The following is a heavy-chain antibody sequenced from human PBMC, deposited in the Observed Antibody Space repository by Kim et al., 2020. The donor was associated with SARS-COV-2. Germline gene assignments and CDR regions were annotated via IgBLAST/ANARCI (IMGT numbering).Heavy chain of an antibody. J-gene: IGHJ3*02. CDR1: GGTFSSYA. D-gene: IGHD1-26*01. V-gene: IGHV1-69*13. CDR2: IIPIFGTA. CDR3: ARERRGSYGEDAFDI. Sequence: SVKVSCKASGGTFSSYAISWVRQAPGQGLEWMGGIIPIFGTANYAQKFQGRVTITADESTSTAYMELSSLRSEDTAVYYCARERRGSYGEDAFDIWGQGTMVTVSS.